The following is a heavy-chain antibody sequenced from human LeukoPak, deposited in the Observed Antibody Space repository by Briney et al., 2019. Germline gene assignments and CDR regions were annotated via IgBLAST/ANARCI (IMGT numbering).Heavy chain of an antibody. V-gene: IGHV3-74*01. D-gene: IGHD5-24*01. CDR3: ARGPPYVEMARITYYYYMDV. CDR2: MNSDGSRT. J-gene: IGHJ6*03. Sequence: PGGSLRLSCAASGFIFSSDWMHWVRQAPGKGLVWVSRMNSDGSRTSYADSVKGRFTISRDNSKNTMYLQMNSLRPEDTAVYYCARGPPYVEMARITYYYYMDVWGKGTTVTVSS. CDR1: GFIFSSDW.